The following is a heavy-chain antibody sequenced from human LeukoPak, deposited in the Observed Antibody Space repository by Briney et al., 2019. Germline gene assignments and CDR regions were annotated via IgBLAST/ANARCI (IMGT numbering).Heavy chain of an antibody. Sequence: PSETLSLTCAVYGGSFSGYYWSWIRQSPGKGLEWIGEINHSGSTNNNPSLKSRVSISVDTSKNQFSLKLSSVTAADTAVYYCARGGPVADPDYWGQGTLVTVSS. J-gene: IGHJ4*02. CDR1: GGSFSGYY. CDR3: ARGGPVADPDY. CDR2: INHSGST. D-gene: IGHD6-19*01. V-gene: IGHV4-34*01.